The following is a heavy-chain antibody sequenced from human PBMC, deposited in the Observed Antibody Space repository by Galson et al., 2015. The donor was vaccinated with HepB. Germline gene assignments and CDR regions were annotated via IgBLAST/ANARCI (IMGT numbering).Heavy chain of an antibody. Sequence: SLRLSCAASGFTFSNAWMNWVRQAPGKGLEWVGRIKSKTDGGTTDYAAPVKGRFTISRDDSKNTLYLQMNSLKTEDTAVYYCTTQYYYDSSGYWGGPIDYWGQGTLVTVSS. CDR2: IKSKTDGGTT. V-gene: IGHV3-15*07. CDR3: TTQYYYDSSGYWGGPIDY. CDR1: GFTFSNAW. J-gene: IGHJ4*02. D-gene: IGHD3-22*01.